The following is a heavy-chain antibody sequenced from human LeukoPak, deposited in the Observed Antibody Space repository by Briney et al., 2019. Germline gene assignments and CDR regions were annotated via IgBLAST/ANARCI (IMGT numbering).Heavy chain of an antibody. CDR1: GGSISSSSYY. J-gene: IGHJ4*02. V-gene: IGHV4-39*01. D-gene: IGHD6-19*01. CDR3: ARGVAVAVGTDY. Sequence: SETLSLTCTVSGGSISSSSYYWAWIRQPPGKGLEWIGSIHYSGSTYYNPSLKSRVTISVDTSKNQFSLKLSSVTAADTAVYYCARGVAVAVGTDYWGQGTLVTVSS. CDR2: IHYSGST.